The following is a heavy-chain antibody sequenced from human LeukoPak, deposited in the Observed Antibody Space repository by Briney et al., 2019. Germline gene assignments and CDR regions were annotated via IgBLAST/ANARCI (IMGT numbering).Heavy chain of an antibody. J-gene: IGHJ6*03. CDR1: GGSISSYF. CDR2: IHARGST. D-gene: IGHD2-15*01. V-gene: IGHV4-4*07. CDR3: ARGVASGGSHRARYYYMDV. Sequence: PSETLSLTCTVSGGSISSYFWSWIRQPAGKGLEWIGRIHARGSTYQNPSLRSRVTMSVDTSKNQFSLKLSSVTAADTAVYYCARGVASGGSHRARYYYMDVWGKGTTVTISS.